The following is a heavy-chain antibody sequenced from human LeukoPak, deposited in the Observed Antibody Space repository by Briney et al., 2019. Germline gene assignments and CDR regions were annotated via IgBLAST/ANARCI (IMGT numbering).Heavy chain of an antibody. Sequence: SETLSLTCTVSGGSISSSSYYWGWIRQPPGKGLEWIGSISYSGSTYYNPSLKSRVTISGDTSKTQFSLKLSSVTAADTAVYYCARSGELLEDYFDYWGQGTLVTVSS. J-gene: IGHJ4*02. D-gene: IGHD3-10*01. V-gene: IGHV4-39*07. CDR3: ARSGELLEDYFDY. CDR2: ISYSGST. CDR1: GGSISSSSYY.